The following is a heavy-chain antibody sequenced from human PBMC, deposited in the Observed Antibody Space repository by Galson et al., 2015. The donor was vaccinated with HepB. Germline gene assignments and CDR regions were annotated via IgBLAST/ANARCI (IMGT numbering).Heavy chain of an antibody. D-gene: IGHD3-22*01. CDR1: GGTFSSYS. Sequence: SCKASGGTFSSYSMNWVRQAPGKGLEWVSSISSSSSYIYYADSVKGRFTISRDNAKNSLYLQMNSLRAEDTAVYYCARDMEYYNSSGLGNAFDIWGQGTMVTVSS. CDR2: ISSSSSYI. CDR3: ARDMEYYNSSGLGNAFDI. V-gene: IGHV3-21*01. J-gene: IGHJ3*02.